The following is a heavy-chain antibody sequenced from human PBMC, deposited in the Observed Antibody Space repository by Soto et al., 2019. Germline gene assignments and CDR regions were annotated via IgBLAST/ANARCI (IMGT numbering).Heavy chain of an antibody. CDR3: AGTAAPNWFDP. Sequence: SETLSLTCTVSGGSISSYYWSWIRQPPGKGLEWIGYIYYSGSTNYNPSLKSQVTISVDTSKNQFSLKLSSVTAADTAVYYCAGTAAPNWFDPWGQGTLVTVSS. CDR2: IYYSGST. V-gene: IGHV4-59*01. CDR1: GGSISSYY. J-gene: IGHJ5*02. D-gene: IGHD6-6*01.